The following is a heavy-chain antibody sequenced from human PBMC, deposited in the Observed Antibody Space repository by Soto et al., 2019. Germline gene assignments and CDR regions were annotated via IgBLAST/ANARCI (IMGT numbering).Heavy chain of an antibody. CDR1: GFTVNSNY. V-gene: IGHV3-53*01. Sequence: EVQLVESGGGLIQPGGSLRLSCAASGFTVNSNYMTWVRQAPGKGLEWVSVIYSGGTTDYADSVKGRFTISRDTSKNTLSLQMNSLRAEDTAVYYCARGFNYGYFDYWGQGTLVTVSP. D-gene: IGHD5-18*01. J-gene: IGHJ4*02. CDR3: ARGFNYGYFDY. CDR2: IYSGGTT.